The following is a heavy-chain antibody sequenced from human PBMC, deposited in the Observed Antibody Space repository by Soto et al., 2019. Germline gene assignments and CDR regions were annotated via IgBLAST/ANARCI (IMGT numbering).Heavy chain of an antibody. J-gene: IGHJ4*02. D-gene: IGHD2-21*01. Sequence: QVQLEESGGGLVKPGGSLRLSCAASGFTFSDYYMSWIRQAPGKGLEWVSYISSSGSTIYYADTVKGRFTIYRDNTKNSPYRQMNIRKAEDTSVYYGAGEAPPIMWSDGFDCWGQGTLVTASS. CDR1: GFTFSDYY. V-gene: IGHV3-11*04. CDR2: ISSSGSTI. CDR3: AGEAPPIMWSDGFDC.